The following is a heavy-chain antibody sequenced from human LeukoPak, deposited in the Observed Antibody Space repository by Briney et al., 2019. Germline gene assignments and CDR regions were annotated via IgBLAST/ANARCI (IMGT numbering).Heavy chain of an antibody. CDR3: ARGGVVPAAIYYYYYGMDV. D-gene: IGHD2-2*02. CDR2: IYYGGST. V-gene: IGHV4-31*03. J-gene: IGHJ6*02. Sequence: SETLSLTCTVSGGSISSGGYYWSWIRQHPGKGLEWIGYIYYGGSTYYNPSLKSRVTISVDTSKNQFSPKLSSVTAADTAVYYCARGGVVPAAIYYYYYGMDVWGQGTTVTVSS. CDR1: GGSISSGGYY.